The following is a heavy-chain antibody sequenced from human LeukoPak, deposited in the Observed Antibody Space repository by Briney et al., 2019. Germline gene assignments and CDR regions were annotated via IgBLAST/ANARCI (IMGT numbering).Heavy chain of an antibody. CDR3: ARHAELLWFGELFPVSSYFDY. Sequence: SETLSLTCTVSGGSISSGSDYFWDWIRQPPGKGLEWIGGIHYTGTTDYNPSLKSRVTISVDTSKNQFSLKLSSVTAADTAVYYCARHAELLWFGELFPVSSYFDYWGQGTLVTVSS. V-gene: IGHV4-39*01. J-gene: IGHJ4*02. D-gene: IGHD3-10*01. CDR2: IHYTGTT. CDR1: GGSISSGSDYF.